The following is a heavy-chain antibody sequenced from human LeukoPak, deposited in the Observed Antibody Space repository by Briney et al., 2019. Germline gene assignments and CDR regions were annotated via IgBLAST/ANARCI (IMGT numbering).Heavy chain of an antibody. Sequence: KSSETLSLTCTVSGSSIRTYTHWGWIRQPPGKGLEWIGSIHHTGSTYYNPSLESRVTISIDTSKNQFSLKLSSVTAADTAFYFCANSGSNYEAVSWGQGTLVTVSS. CDR2: IHHTGST. V-gene: IGHV4-38-2*02. CDR3: ANSGSNYEAVS. D-gene: IGHD5-18*01. CDR1: GSSIRTYTH. J-gene: IGHJ5*02.